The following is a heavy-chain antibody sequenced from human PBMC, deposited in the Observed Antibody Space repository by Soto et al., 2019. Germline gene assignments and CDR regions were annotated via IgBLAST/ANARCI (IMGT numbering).Heavy chain of an antibody. CDR1: GYTLTELS. J-gene: IGHJ3*02. CDR2: FDPSDGRT. V-gene: IGHV1-24*01. Sequence: ASVKVSCKVSGYTLTELSMHWVRQAPGKGLEWMGDFDPSDGRTSYAQKFQGRVTMTRDTSTSTVYMELSSLRSEDTAVYYCARARRVSMIVVVTRAPDAFDIWGQGTMVTVS. CDR3: ARARRVSMIVVVTRAPDAFDI. D-gene: IGHD3-22*01.